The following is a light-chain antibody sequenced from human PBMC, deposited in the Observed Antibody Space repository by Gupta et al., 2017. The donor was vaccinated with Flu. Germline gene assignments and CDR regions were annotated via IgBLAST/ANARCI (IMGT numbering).Light chain of an antibody. V-gene: IGKV3-11*01. CDR1: QSVSSY. Sequence: PATLSLSPGERATLSCRASQSVSSYLAWYQQKPGQAPRLLIYDASDRATGIPARFSGSGSGADFTLTISSLEPEDFAVYYCQQRRNWPSTFGQGTKLEIK. CDR2: DAS. CDR3: QQRRNWPST. J-gene: IGKJ2*02.